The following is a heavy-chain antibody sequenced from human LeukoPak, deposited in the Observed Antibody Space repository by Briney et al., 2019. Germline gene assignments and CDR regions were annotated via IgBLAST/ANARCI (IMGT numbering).Heavy chain of an antibody. V-gene: IGHV4-34*01. CDR3: AARFWYYDILTGYFDY. CDR1: GGSFSGYY. J-gene: IGHJ4*02. D-gene: IGHD3-9*01. CDR2: INHSGST. Sequence: SSETLSLTCAVYGGSFSGYYWSWIRQPPGKGLEWIGEINHSGSTNYNPSLKSRVTISVDTSKNQFSLKLSSVTAADTAVYYCAARFWYYDILTGYFDYWGQGTLVTVSS.